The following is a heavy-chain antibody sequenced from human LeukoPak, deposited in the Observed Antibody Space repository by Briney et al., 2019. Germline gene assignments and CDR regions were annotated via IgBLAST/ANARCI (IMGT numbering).Heavy chain of an antibody. CDR2: INPNSGVT. V-gene: IGHV1-2*02. CDR1: RYTFTGYY. D-gene: IGHD3-22*01. Sequence: GASVKVSCKASRYTFTGYYMHWVRQAPGQGLEWMGWINPNSGVTDYAQNFQGRVTMTRDTSISTAYVELRSLRSDDTAVYYCARAGHRRYYYDNGYDYWGQGTLVTVSS. J-gene: IGHJ4*02. CDR3: ARAGHRRYYYDNGYDY.